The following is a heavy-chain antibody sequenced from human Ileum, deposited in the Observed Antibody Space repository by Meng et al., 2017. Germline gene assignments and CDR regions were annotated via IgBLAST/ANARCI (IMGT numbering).Heavy chain of an antibody. V-gene: IGHV4-34*01. D-gene: IGHD3-16*01. CDR3: ARGGGRYGPDFDY. Sequence: GDGWLMPSETLSLTCAVYGGSFSGYYWGWIRQPPGKGLEWIGEINHSGSTKYNPSLKSRVTISVDTSKNQFSLKLSSVTAANTAVYYCARGGGRYGPDFDYWGQGTLVTVSS. J-gene: IGHJ4*02. CDR1: GGSFSGYY. CDR2: INHSGST.